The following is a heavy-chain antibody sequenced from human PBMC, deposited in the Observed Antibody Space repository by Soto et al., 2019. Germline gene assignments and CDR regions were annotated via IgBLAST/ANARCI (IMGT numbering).Heavy chain of an antibody. CDR1: GFTFSNAW. J-gene: IGHJ3*02. CDR2: IKSKTDGGTT. D-gene: IGHD3-3*01. CDR3: TTSRILEWLLSDAFDI. Sequence: GGSLRLSCAASGFTFSNAWMRWVRQAPGKGLEWVGRIKSKTDGGTTDYAAPVKGRFTISRDDSKNTLYLQMNSLKTEDTAVYYCTTSRILEWLLSDAFDIWGQGTLVTVSS. V-gene: IGHV3-15*01.